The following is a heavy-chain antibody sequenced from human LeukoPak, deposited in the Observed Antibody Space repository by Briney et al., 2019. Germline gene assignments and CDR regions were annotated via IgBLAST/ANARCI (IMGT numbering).Heavy chain of an antibody. CDR2: IYYSGST. CDR3: ARSGGYGSDADFDY. CDR1: GGSISSYY. Sequence: SETLSVTCTVSGGSISSYYWSWIRQPQGTGLEWIGYIYYSGSTNYNPSLKSRVTISVDTSKNQFSLKLSSVTAADTAVYYCARSGGYGSDADFDYWGQGTLVTVSS. J-gene: IGHJ4*02. D-gene: IGHD5-12*01. V-gene: IGHV4-59*01.